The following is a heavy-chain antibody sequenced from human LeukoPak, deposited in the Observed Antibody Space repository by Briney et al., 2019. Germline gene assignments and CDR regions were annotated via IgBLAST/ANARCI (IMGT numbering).Heavy chain of an antibody. CDR2: IYYSGDT. V-gene: IGHV4-59*01. J-gene: IGHJ3*01. Sequence: PSGTLSLTCTVSGGSISSYYWSWIRQPPGKGLEWIGYIYYSGDTNYNPSLMSRLTISLDTSNNQFPLPLMSETAADTAVYYCEKNRVAFASWGEGRMVTVSS. D-gene: IGHD5-12*01. CDR3: EKNRVAFAS. CDR1: GGSISSYY.